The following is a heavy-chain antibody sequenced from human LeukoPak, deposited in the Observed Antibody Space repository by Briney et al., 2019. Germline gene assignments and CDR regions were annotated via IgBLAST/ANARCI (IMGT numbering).Heavy chain of an antibody. J-gene: IGHJ4*02. D-gene: IGHD5-18*01. Sequence: PGGSLRLSCAASGFTFSSYAMHWVRQAPGKGLEWVAVISYDGSNKYYADSVKGRFTISRDNSKNTLYLQMNSLRAEDTAVYYCARGEYSYGQSDYWGQGTLVTVSS. V-gene: IGHV3-30*04. CDR3: ARGEYSYGQSDY. CDR1: GFTFSSYA. CDR2: ISYDGSNK.